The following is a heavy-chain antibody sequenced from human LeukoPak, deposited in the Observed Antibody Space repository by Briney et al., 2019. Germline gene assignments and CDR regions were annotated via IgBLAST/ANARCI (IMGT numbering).Heavy chain of an antibody. CDR3: ARHSGSRTKYYYFDS. CDR2: IYYSGST. Sequence: SETLSLTCTVSGGSISGYYWSWIRQPPGRGLEWIAYIYYSGSTNYNPSLKSRVTISVDTSKNQFSLKLTSVTAADTAVYYCARHSGSRTKYYYFDSWGQGTLVTVSS. V-gene: IGHV4-59*01. J-gene: IGHJ4*02. D-gene: IGHD6-19*01. CDR1: GGSISGYY.